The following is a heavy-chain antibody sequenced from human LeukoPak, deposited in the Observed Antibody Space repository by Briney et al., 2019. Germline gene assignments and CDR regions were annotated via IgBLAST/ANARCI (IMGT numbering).Heavy chain of an antibody. D-gene: IGHD6-19*01. CDR2: ISGSGAST. V-gene: IGHV3-23*01. J-gene: IGHJ4*02. CDR1: GFTFSSYA. CDR3: ARAIAVAGPYYFDY. Sequence: GGSLRLSCAASGFTFSSYAMGWVRQAPGKGLEWVSAISGSGASTYYADSVKGRFTISRDNSKNTLYLQMNSLRAEDTAVYYCARAIAVAGPYYFDYWGQGTLVTVSS.